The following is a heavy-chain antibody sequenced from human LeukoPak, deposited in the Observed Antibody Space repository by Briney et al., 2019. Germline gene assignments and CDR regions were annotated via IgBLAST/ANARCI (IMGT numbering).Heavy chain of an antibody. D-gene: IGHD6-13*01. CDR3: ASIAAAGTGKFDP. CDR2: IKQDGSEK. Sequence: GGSLRLSCAASGFTFSSYWMSWVRQAPGKGLEWVANIKQDGSEKYYVDSVKGRFTISRDNAKNSLYLQMNSLRAEDTAVYYCASIAAAGTGKFDPWGQGTLVTVSS. V-gene: IGHV3-7*03. CDR1: GFTFSSYW. J-gene: IGHJ5*02.